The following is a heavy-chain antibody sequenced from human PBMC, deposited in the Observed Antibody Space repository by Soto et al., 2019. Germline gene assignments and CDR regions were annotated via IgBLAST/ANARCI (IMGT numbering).Heavy chain of an antibody. J-gene: IGHJ4*02. CDR1: GDSFSSYT. Sequence: QVQLVQSGAEARKPGSSVKISCTVSGDSFSSYTLTWVRQAPGQGLEWMGGIIPIFHSTIYSQRFKGRGTFTADDSTNTAYLQLTNLRFDDTAIYYCARPSGLLGQYSALPEFWGQGTLVSVSS. D-gene: IGHD5-12*01. V-gene: IGHV1-69*19. CDR3: ARPSGLLGQYSALPEF. CDR2: IIPIFHST.